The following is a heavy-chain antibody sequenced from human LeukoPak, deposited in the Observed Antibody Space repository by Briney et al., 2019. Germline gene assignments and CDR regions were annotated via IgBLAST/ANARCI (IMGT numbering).Heavy chain of an antibody. V-gene: IGHV3-21*01. J-gene: IGHJ4*02. Sequence: PGGSLRLSCAASGFTFSSYSMNWVRQAPGKGLEWVSSISSSSSYMYYADSVKGRFTISRDNAKNSLYLQMNSLRAEDTAVYYCVAAAGPFDYWGQGTLVTVSS. CDR2: ISSSSSYM. CDR3: VAAAGPFDY. CDR1: GFTFSSYS. D-gene: IGHD6-13*01.